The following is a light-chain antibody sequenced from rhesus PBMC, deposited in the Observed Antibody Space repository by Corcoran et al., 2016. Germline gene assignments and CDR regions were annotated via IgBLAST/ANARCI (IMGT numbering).Light chain of an antibody. CDR1: QSITTC. CDR2: KGS. J-gene: IGKJ2*01. Sequence: DIQMTQPPPSLSASLGATATITCRPSQSITTCLAWYKQNPGKAPKLLVYKGSSWKSGVPSRFSGSGSGTDLALTISRLQSEDFATYYCQQYSSSPYSFGQGTKVEIK. V-gene: IGKV1-22*01. CDR3: QQYSSSPYS.